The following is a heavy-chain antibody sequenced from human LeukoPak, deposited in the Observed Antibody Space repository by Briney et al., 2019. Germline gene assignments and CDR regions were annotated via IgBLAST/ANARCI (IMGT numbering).Heavy chain of an antibody. CDR3: ARAVVVPAARTDAFDI. V-gene: IGHV3-21*01. Sequence: GGSLRLSCAASGITFSSYSMNWVRQAPGKGLEWVSSISSSSSYIYYADSVKGRFTISRDNAKNSLYLQMSSLRAEDTAVYYCARAVVVPAARTDAFDIWGQGTMVTVSS. CDR2: ISSSSSYI. D-gene: IGHD2-2*01. CDR1: GITFSSYS. J-gene: IGHJ3*02.